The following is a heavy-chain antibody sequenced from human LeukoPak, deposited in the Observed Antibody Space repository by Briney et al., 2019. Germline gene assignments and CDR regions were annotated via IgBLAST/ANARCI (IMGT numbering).Heavy chain of an antibody. CDR3: ARIGDCSSTSCPPGP. J-gene: IGHJ5*02. CDR2: IIPILGTA. CDR1: GGTFSSYA. D-gene: IGHD2-2*01. V-gene: IGHV1-69*05. Sequence: GASVTVSCKASGGTFSSYAISWVRQAPGQGLEWMGGIIPILGTANYAQKFQGRVTITTDESTSTAYVELSSLRSEDTAVYYCARIGDCSSTSCPPGPWGQGTLVTVSS.